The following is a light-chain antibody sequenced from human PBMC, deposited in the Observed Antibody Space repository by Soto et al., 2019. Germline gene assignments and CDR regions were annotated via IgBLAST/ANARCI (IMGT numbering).Light chain of an antibody. CDR2: EVS. J-gene: IGLJ2*01. Sequence: QSALTQPASVSGSPGQSITLSCTGTSSDVGSYKLVSWYQQHPGKAPKLMIYEVSKRPSGVSNRFSGSKSRNTASLTISGLQAEDEADDYCCSYAGSSTSHVVFGGGSKLTGL. V-gene: IGLV2-23*02. CDR3: CSYAGSSTSHVV. CDR1: SSDVGSYKL.